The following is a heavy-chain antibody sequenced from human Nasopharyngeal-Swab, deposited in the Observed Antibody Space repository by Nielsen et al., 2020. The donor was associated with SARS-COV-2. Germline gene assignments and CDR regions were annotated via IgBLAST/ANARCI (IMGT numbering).Heavy chain of an antibody. CDR2: ISGSAGST. CDR3: AKLSSSGWYGRD. CDR1: GFTFSSYA. V-gene: IGHV3-23*01. Sequence: GESLKISCAASGFTFSSYAMSWVRQAPGKGLEWVSTISGSAGSTYYTNSVKGRFTISRDNSKNTLYLQMNSLRAEDTAVYYCAKLSSSGWYGRDWGQGTLVTVSS. J-gene: IGHJ4*02. D-gene: IGHD6-19*01.